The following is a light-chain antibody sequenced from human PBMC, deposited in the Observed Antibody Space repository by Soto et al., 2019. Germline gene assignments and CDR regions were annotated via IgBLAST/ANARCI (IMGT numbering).Light chain of an antibody. CDR3: GSYTSSSTYYV. CDR2: QVT. J-gene: IGLJ1*01. V-gene: IGLV2-14*01. Sequence: QSVLTQPASVSGSPGQSITISCTGTSSDVGGYNYVSWYQQHPGKAPKLMIYQVTNRLSGVSNRFSGSKSGNTASLTISGLQPEDEADYYCGSYTSSSTYYVFGTGTKVTVL. CDR1: SSDVGGYNY.